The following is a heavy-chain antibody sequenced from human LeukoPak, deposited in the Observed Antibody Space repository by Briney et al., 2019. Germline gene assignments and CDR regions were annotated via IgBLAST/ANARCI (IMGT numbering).Heavy chain of an antibody. J-gene: IGHJ3*02. V-gene: IGHV1-18*01. D-gene: IGHD6-13*01. CDR1: GYTFTNYG. Sequence: ASVKVSCTTSGYTFTNYGISWVRQAPGLGLEWMAWISAYSGNTNYAQKVQGRVTMTTDTSTSTAYLELRSLRFDDTAVYYCARDQSVRLLQTSSTYFKHVFAIWGQGSMVTVSS. CDR2: ISAYSGNT. CDR3: ARDQSVRLLQTSSTYFKHVFAI.